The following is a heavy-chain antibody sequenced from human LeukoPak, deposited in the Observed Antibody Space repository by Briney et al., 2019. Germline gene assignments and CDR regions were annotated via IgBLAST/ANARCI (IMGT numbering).Heavy chain of an antibody. CDR2: ISGSGGRT. CDR1: GFTFSMYA. J-gene: IGHJ4*02. D-gene: IGHD6-19*01. V-gene: IGHV3-23*01. CDR3: ARGVDDIAVAGHFDY. Sequence: GGSLRLSCGASGFTFSMYAISWVRQAPGNGLEWVSGISGSGGRTDYADSVKGRFTISRDNAKNSLYLQMNSLRAEDTAVYYCARGVDDIAVAGHFDYWGQGTLVTVSS.